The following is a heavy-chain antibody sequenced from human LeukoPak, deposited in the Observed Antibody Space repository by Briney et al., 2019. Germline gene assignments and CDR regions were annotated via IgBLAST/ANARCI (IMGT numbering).Heavy chain of an antibody. V-gene: IGHV3-21*01. CDR2: ISSSSSYI. CDR3: AREEQLWERWFDY. D-gene: IGHD5-18*01. Sequence: GGSLRLSCAASGFTFSSYSMNGVREAPGKGLEWVSSISSSSSYIYYADSVKGRFTICRDNAKNSLYLQMNSLRAEDTAVYYCAREEQLWERWFDYWGQGTLVTVSS. J-gene: IGHJ4*02. CDR1: GFTFSSYS.